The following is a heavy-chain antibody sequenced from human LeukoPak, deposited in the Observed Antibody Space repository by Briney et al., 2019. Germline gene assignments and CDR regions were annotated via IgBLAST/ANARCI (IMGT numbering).Heavy chain of an antibody. CDR2: IYYSGST. CDR3: ARQGNRAAASPFDY. V-gene: IGHV4-59*01. CDR1: GGSISSYY. D-gene: IGHD6-6*01. J-gene: IGHJ4*02. Sequence: SETLSLTCTVSGGSISSYYWSWIRQPPGKGLEWIGYIYYSGSTNYNPSLKSRVTISVDTSKNQFSLKLSSVTAADTAVYYCARQGNRAAASPFDYWGQGTLVTVSS.